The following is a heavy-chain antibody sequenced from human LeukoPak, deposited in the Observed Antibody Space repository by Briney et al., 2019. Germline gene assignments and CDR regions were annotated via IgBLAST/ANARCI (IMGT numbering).Heavy chain of an antibody. J-gene: IGHJ4*02. CDR3: ARRATTGAQYYFDY. CDR1: GGSISSNY. V-gene: IGHV4-59*08. Sequence: SETLSLTCTLAGGSISSNYWSWIRQPPGKGLEWIGYIYYSGSTNYNPSLKSRVTISVDTSKNQFSLKLSSVTAAYTAVYYCARRATTGAQYYFDYWGQGTLVTVSS. D-gene: IGHD1-1*01. CDR2: IYYSGST.